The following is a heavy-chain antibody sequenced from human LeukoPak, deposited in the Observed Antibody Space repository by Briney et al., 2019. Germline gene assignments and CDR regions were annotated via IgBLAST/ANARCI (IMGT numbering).Heavy chain of an antibody. Sequence: SETLSLTCAVYGGSFSGYYWSWIRQPPGKGLEWMGEINHSGSTNYNPSLKSRVTISVDTSKNQFSLKLSSVTAADTAVYYCARGRGGYHDSSGYYYWGQGTLVTVSS. CDR1: GGSFSGYY. CDR2: INHSGST. V-gene: IGHV4-34*01. CDR3: ARGRGGYHDSSGYYY. J-gene: IGHJ4*02. D-gene: IGHD3-22*01.